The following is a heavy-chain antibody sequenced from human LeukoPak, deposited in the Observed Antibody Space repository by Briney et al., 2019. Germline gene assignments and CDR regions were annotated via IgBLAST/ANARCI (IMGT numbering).Heavy chain of an antibody. Sequence: GESLKISFKGSGYSFTSYWIGWVRQMPGKGLEWMGIIYPGDSDTRYSPSFQGQVTISADKSISIAYLQWSSLKASDTAMYYCARTELWFGELSNWFDPWGQGTLVTASS. CDR2: IYPGDSDT. CDR1: GYSFTSYW. D-gene: IGHD3-10*01. V-gene: IGHV5-51*01. J-gene: IGHJ5*02. CDR3: ARTELWFGELSNWFDP.